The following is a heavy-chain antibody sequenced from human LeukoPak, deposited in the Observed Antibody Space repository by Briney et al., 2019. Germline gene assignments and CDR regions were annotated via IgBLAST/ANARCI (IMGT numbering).Heavy chain of an antibody. CDR1: GYTFTSYD. Sequence: GASVKVSCKASGYTFTSYDINWVRQATGQGLEWMGWMNPNSGYTGYAQKFQGRVTMTRNTSITTAYMELSSLRSADTAVYHCAMRPYNWNDDGNIDYWGQGTLVTVSS. V-gene: IGHV1-8*01. J-gene: IGHJ4*02. CDR3: AMRPYNWNDDGNIDY. D-gene: IGHD1-20*01. CDR2: MNPNSGYT.